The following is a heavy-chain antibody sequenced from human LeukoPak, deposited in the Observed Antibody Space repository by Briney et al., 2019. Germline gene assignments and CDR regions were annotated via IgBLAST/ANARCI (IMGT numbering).Heavy chain of an antibody. CDR3: ARDYYDSSGYPFCDY. Sequence: SETLSLTCTVSGGSISSYYWSWIRQPAGKGLEWIGRIYTSGSTTYNPSLKSRVTMSADTSKNQLSLKLSSVTDADTAVYYCARDYYDSSGYPFCDYWGQGTLVTVSS. CDR2: IYTSGST. J-gene: IGHJ4*02. CDR1: GGSISSYY. V-gene: IGHV4-4*07. D-gene: IGHD3-22*01.